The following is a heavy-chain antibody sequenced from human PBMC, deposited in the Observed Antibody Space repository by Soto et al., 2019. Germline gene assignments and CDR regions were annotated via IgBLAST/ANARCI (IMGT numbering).Heavy chain of an antibody. Sequence: SETLSLTCTVSGGSISSGGYYWSWIRQHPGKGLEWIGYIYYSGSTYYNPSLKSRVTISVDTSKNQFSLKLSSVTAADTAVYYCARGIGDIVVVVAASPPYNWFDPWDQGTLVTVSS. CDR2: IYYSGST. V-gene: IGHV4-31*03. J-gene: IGHJ5*02. CDR1: GGSISSGGYY. CDR3: ARGIGDIVVVVAASPPYNWFDP. D-gene: IGHD2-15*01.